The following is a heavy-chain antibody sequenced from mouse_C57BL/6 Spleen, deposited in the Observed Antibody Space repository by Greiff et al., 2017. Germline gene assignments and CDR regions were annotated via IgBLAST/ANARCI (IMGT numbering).Heavy chain of an antibody. V-gene: IGHV5-17*01. Sequence: DVMLVESGGGLVKPGGSLKLSCAASGFTFSDYGMHWVRQAPEKGLEWVAYISSGRSTIYYADTVKGRFTISRDNAKNTLFLQMTSLRSEDTAMYYGARGYSNYECYAMDYWGQGTSVTVSS. CDR2: ISSGRSTI. D-gene: IGHD2-5*01. CDR3: ARGYSNYECYAMDY. CDR1: GFTFSDYG. J-gene: IGHJ4*01.